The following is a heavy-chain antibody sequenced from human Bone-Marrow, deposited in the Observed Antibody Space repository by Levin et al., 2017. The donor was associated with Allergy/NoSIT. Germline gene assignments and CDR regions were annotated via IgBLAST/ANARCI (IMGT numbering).Heavy chain of an antibody. V-gene: IGHV3-33*01. CDR2: IWYDGSNK. Sequence: GGSLRLSCSASGFTFSSYGMHWVRQAPGKGLEWVAVIWYDGSNKYYADSVKGRFTISRDNSKNTLYLQMNSLRAEDTAVYYCARGGPATVTFGNWFDPWGQGTLVTVSS. D-gene: IGHD4-11*01. CDR3: ARGGPATVTFGNWFDP. J-gene: IGHJ5*02. CDR1: GFTFSSYG.